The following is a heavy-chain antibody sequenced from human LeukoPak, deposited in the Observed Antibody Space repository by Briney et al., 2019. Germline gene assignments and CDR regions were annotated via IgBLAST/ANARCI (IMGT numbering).Heavy chain of an antibody. CDR1: GFTFSSYG. J-gene: IGHJ6*02. CDR2: ISYDGSNK. D-gene: IGHD3-9*01. V-gene: IGHV3-30*03. Sequence: GRSLRLSCAASGFTFSSYGMHWVRQAPAKGLEWVAVISYDGSNKYYADSVKGRFTISRDNSKNTLYLQMNSLRAEDTAVYYCAREPNDILTGPMDVWGQGTTVTVSS. CDR3: AREPNDILTGPMDV.